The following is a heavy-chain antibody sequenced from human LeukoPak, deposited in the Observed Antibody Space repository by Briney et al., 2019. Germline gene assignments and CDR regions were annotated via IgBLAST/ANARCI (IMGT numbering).Heavy chain of an antibody. Sequence: PGGSLRLSCAASGFTFSNYAMSWVRQAPGKGLEWVSAISGSGGSTYYLDSVKGRFTVSRDNSKNTVFLLMNSLRAEDTAVYYCARGGGEYCSDTSCSRLFDYWGQGTLVTVSS. D-gene: IGHD2-2*01. J-gene: IGHJ4*02. CDR3: ARGGGEYCSDTSCSRLFDY. CDR1: GFTFSNYA. V-gene: IGHV3-23*01. CDR2: ISGSGGST.